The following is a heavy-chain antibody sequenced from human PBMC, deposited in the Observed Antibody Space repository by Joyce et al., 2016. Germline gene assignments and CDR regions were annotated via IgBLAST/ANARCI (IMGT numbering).Heavy chain of an antibody. J-gene: IGHJ4*02. Sequence: QLQLQESGPGLVKPSETLSLTCTVSDDPISSSSYYWVRIRQPPGKGLEWIGGGYYTGNTFYNSSLKSRVTISIDTSKKQFSLKVRFVTAADTAVYYCARERDGYIFDYWGQGALVTVSS. V-gene: IGHV4-39*07. CDR2: GYYTGNT. D-gene: IGHD5-24*01. CDR1: DDPISSSSYY. CDR3: ARERDGYIFDY.